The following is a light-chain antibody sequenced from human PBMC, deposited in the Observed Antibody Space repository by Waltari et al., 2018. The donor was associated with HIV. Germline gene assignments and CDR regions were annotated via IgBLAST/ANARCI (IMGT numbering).Light chain of an antibody. V-gene: IGKV1-39*01. CDR1: QRISNY. CDR2: AAS. J-gene: IGKJ1*01. CDR3: QQSHSTPR. Sequence: DIQMTQSPSSLSASVGDRVTITCRASQRISNYLNWYQHKSGQAPNLLIYAASNLQSGVPSRFSGSGSGTDFNLTISSLQPEDLATYYCQQSHSTPRFGQGTKVEIK.